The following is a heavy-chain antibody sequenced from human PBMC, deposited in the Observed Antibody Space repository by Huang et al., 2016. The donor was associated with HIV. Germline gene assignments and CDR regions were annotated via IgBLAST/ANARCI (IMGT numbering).Heavy chain of an antibody. Sequence: QVQLQESGPGLVKPSETLSLTCTVSGGSISSHYWSWIRQPPGKGLEWYGSIYYSGSTNYNPSLKSRVTISVYAAKSQCSLKLSSVTAADTAVYYCARDTMVRGFDYWGQGTLVTVSS. CDR2: IYYSGST. CDR1: GGSISSHY. V-gene: IGHV4-59*11. J-gene: IGHJ4*02. CDR3: ARDTMVRGFDY. D-gene: IGHD3-10*01.